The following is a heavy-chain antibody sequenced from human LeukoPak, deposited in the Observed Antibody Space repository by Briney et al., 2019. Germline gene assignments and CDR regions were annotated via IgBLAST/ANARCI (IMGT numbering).Heavy chain of an antibody. D-gene: IGHD2-15*01. CDR1: GGSFSGYY. CDR3: ARAVIVVAAATQRNWFDP. Sequence: SETLSLTCAVYGGSFSGYYWSWIRQPPGKGLEWIGEINHSGSTNYNPSLKSRVTISVDTSKNQFSLKLSSVTAADTAVYYCARAVIVVAAATQRNWFDPWGQGTLVTVSS. J-gene: IGHJ5*02. V-gene: IGHV4-34*01. CDR2: INHSGST.